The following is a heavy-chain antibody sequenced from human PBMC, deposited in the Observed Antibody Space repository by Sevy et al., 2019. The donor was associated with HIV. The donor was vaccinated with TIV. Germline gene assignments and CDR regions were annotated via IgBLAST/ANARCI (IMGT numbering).Heavy chain of an antibody. J-gene: IGHJ4*02. CDR1: GFTFSIYA. CDR2: ISISGADT. D-gene: IGHD3-10*01. CDR3: AKDRVSGSYYTGDFDY. V-gene: IGHV3-23*01. Sequence: GGSLRLSCAASGFTFSIYAMTWVRHAPGKGLEWVSVISISGADTYYADSVKGRFTISRDNSKNTLYLQMNSLRAEDTAVYYCAKDRVSGSYYTGDFDYWGQGTLVTVSS.